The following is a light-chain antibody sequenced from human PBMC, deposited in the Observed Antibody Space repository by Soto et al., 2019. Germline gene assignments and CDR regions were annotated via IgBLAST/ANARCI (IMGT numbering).Light chain of an antibody. CDR1: SSNIGSNT. J-gene: IGLJ1*01. Sequence: QSVLTQPPSASGTPGQRVTISCSGSSSNIGSNTVNWYQQLPGPAPKLLIYSYNQRPSGVPDRFSGSKSGTSASLAISGFQSEDEADYYCAAWDDSLTGYVFGTGTKLTVL. CDR3: AAWDDSLTGYV. CDR2: SYN. V-gene: IGLV1-44*01.